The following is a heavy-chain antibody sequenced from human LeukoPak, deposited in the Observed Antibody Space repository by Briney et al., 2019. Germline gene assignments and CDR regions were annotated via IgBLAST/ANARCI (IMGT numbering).Heavy chain of an antibody. D-gene: IGHD4-17*01. CDR2: ISSSSSII. V-gene: IGHV3-48*01. J-gene: IGHJ4*02. Sequence: GGSLRLSCAASGFTFSSDEMNWVRQAPGKGLEWGSYISSSSSIIYYADSVKVRFTISRYNAKNSLYLQMNSLRAEDTAVYYCARDSTTVTVDYWGQGTLVTVSS. CDR3: ARDSTTVTVDY. CDR1: GFTFSSDE.